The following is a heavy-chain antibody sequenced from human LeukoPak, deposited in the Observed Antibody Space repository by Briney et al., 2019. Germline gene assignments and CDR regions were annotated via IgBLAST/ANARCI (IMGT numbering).Heavy chain of an antibody. J-gene: IGHJ4*02. V-gene: IGHV1-8*01. CDR3: ARSAYYGSGSYPDY. CDR2: MNPNSGNT. Sequence: ASVKVSCKASGYTFSSYDINWVRQATGQGLEWMGWMNPNSGNTGYAQKFQGRVTMTRNTSISTAYMELSSLRSEDTAVYYCARSAYYGSGSYPDYWGQGTLVTVSS. D-gene: IGHD3-10*01. CDR1: GYTFSSYD.